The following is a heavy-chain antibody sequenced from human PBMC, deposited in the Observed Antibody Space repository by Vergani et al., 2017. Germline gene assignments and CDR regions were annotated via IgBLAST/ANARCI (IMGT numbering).Heavy chain of an antibody. V-gene: IGHV3-73*02. CDR2: IRSKANSYAT. D-gene: IGHD5-24*01. J-gene: IGHJ4*02. CDR1: GFTFSGSA. Sequence: EVQLVESGGGLVQPGGSLKLSCAASGFTFSGSAMHWVRQASGKGLEWVGRIRSKANSYATAYAASVKGRFTISRDDSKNTAYLQMNSLKTEDTAVYYCAKVAPITAKVFDYWGQGTLVTVSS. CDR3: AKVAPITAKVFDY.